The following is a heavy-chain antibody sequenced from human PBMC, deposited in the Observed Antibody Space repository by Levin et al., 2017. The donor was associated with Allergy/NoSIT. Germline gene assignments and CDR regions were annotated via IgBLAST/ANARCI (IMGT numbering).Heavy chain of an antibody. V-gene: IGHV1-8*02. CDR3: ARDGIAAPGTDWFDP. CDR2: MNPNSGNT. J-gene: IGHJ5*02. D-gene: IGHD6-13*01. Sequence: ASVKVSCKASGYTFTSYDINWVRQATGQGLEWMGWMNPNSGNTGYAQKFQGRVTMTRNTSISTAYMEVSSLRSEDTAVYYCARDGIAAPGTDWFDPWGQGTLVTVSS. CDR1: GYTFTSYD.